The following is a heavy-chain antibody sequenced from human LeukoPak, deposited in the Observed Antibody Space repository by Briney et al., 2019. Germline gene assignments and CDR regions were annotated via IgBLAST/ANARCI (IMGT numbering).Heavy chain of an antibody. CDR1: GFTFSSSW. Sequence: GGSLRLSCVASGFTFSSSWVSWVRQAPGEGLEFVANINPDGRTKNYVDSVKGRFTISRDNAKNPLYLQMNSLRAEDTAVYYCASGLELDYWGQGTLVTVSS. CDR3: ASGLELDY. CDR2: INPDGRTK. J-gene: IGHJ4*02. V-gene: IGHV3-7*03.